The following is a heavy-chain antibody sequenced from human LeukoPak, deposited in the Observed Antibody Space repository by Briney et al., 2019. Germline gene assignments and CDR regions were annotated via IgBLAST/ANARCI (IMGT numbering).Heavy chain of an antibody. CDR2: VNHSGGT. Sequence: PSETLSLTCAVYGGSFSGYFWSWIRQPPGKGLEWIGEVNHSGGTSYSPSLRSRVTISVDTSKNHFSLKLSSVTAADTAVYYCARGRLHFRGYSYGPTGYWGQGTLVTVSS. J-gene: IGHJ4*02. D-gene: IGHD5-18*01. V-gene: IGHV4-34*01. CDR3: ARGRLHFRGYSYGPTGY. CDR1: GGSFSGYF.